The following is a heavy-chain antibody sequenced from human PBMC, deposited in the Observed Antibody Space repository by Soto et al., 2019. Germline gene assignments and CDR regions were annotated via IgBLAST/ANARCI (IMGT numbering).Heavy chain of an antibody. D-gene: IGHD1-26*01. J-gene: IGHJ5*02. CDR1: GFTFRIYD. V-gene: IGHV3-13*04. CDR2: IGTAGDT. CDR3: ARGLVGGFDP. Sequence: GGSLRLSSAASGFTFRIYDMHWVRQGTGKGLEWVSRIGTAGDTNYAASVKGRFTISRENGKNSLYLQMNSLRAGDTAVYYCARGLVGGFDPWGQGTLVTVSS.